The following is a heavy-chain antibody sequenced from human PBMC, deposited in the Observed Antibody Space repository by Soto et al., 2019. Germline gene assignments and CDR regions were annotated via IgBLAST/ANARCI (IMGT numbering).Heavy chain of an antibody. J-gene: IGHJ3*02. CDR2: IYYSGST. Sequence: SETLSLTCTVSGGSISSYYWSWIRQPPGKGLEWIRYIYYSGSTNYNPSLKSRVTISVDTSKNQFSLKLSSVTAADTAVYYCARVLPLAYCGGDCYSSRRAFDIWGQGTMVTVSS. CDR1: GGSISSYY. CDR3: ARVLPLAYCGGDCYSSRRAFDI. V-gene: IGHV4-59*01. D-gene: IGHD2-21*02.